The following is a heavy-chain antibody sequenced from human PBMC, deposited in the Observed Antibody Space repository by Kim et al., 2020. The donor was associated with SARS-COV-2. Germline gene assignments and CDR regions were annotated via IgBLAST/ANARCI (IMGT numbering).Heavy chain of an antibody. J-gene: IGHJ4*02. V-gene: IGHV3-74*01. CDR1: GFSFSEWW. CDR3: TRGPC. Sequence: GGSLRLSCAASGFSFSEWWMDWVRQAPGKGPEWVARIDNDGTTTLYADSVKGRFPISTDNSKNTLYLQMTGLRADDTGVYYCTRGPCWGQGTLVTVSS. CDR2: IDNDGTTT.